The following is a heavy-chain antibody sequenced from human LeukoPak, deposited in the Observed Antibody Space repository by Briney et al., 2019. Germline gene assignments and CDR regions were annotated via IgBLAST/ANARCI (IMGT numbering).Heavy chain of an antibody. V-gene: IGHV1-69*13. D-gene: IGHD6-19*01. CDR3: ARGGVAGMNNWFDP. CDR1: GGTFSSYA. CDR2: IIPIFGTA. Sequence: SVKVSCKASGGTFSSYAISWVRQAPGQGLEWMGGIIPIFGTANYAQEFQGRVTITADESTSTAYMELSSLRSEDTAVYYCARGGVAGMNNWFDPWGQGTLVTVSS. J-gene: IGHJ5*02.